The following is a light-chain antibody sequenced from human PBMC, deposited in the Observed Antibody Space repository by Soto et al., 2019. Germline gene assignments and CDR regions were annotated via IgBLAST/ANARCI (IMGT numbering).Light chain of an antibody. CDR2: DVS. V-gene: IGLV2-14*01. Sequence: QSVLTQPASVSGSPGQSITISCTGTRSDVGGYNYVSWYQQQPGKAPKLMIYDVSNRPSGVSNRFSGSKSGNTASLTISGLQAEDEADYYCSSYTSSSTLEVVFGGGTKLTVL. CDR1: RSDVGGYNY. J-gene: IGLJ2*01. CDR3: SSYTSSSTLEVV.